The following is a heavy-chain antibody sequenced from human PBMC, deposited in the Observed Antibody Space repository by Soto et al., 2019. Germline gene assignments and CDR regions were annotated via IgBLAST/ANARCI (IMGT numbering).Heavy chain of an antibody. CDR3: ARVFTMVRGATYYYYYGMDV. Sequence: PSETLSLTCTVSGGSISSGGYYWSWIRQHPGKGLEWIGYIYYSGSTYYNPSLKSRVTISVDTSKNQFSLKLSSVTAADTAVYYCARVFTMVRGATYYYYYGMDVWGQGTTVTVSS. D-gene: IGHD3-10*01. V-gene: IGHV4-31*02. CDR2: IYYSGST. J-gene: IGHJ6*02. CDR1: GGSISSGGYY.